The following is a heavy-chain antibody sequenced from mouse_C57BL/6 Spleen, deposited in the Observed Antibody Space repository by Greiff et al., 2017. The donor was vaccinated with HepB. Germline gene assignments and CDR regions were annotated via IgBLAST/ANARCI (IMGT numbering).Heavy chain of an antibody. CDR3: ARKDSSYAMDY. V-gene: IGHV1-81*01. J-gene: IGHJ4*01. CDR2: IYPRSGNT. CDR1: GYTFTSYG. D-gene: IGHD2-12*01. Sequence: VMLVESGAELARPGASVKLSCKASGYTFTSYGISWVKQRTGQGLEWIGEIYPRSGNTYYNEKFKGKATLTADKSSSTAYMELRSLTSEDSAVYFCARKDSSYAMDYWGQGTSVTVSS.